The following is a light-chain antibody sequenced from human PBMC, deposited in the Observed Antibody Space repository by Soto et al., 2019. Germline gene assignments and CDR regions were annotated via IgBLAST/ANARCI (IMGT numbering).Light chain of an antibody. CDR2: DAS. Sequence: GDGVTLTCRASQGISSYLAWYQQKPGKAPKLLIYDASSLESGVPSRVSGSGSGTEFTLTISSLQPDDFATYYCQQYNTFWTFGPGTKVDIK. J-gene: IGKJ1*01. V-gene: IGKV1-13*02. CDR3: QQYNTFWT. CDR1: QGISSY.